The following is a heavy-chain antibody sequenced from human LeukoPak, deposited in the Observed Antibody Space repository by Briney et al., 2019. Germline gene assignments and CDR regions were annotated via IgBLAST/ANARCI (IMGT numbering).Heavy chain of an antibody. V-gene: IGHV3-11*01. CDR2: ISRRGDSV. Sequence: PGGSLRLSCEASGFSFRGYYMNWLRQAPGKGLEWLSFISRRGDSVLYADSVKGRFTISRDNAKSTLYLEMDSLTVEDTAVYYCARDLFSRSYDSSGYFDYWGQGVLVTVSS. D-gene: IGHD3-22*01. CDR3: ARDLFSRSYDSSGYFDY. J-gene: IGHJ4*02. CDR1: GFSFRGYY.